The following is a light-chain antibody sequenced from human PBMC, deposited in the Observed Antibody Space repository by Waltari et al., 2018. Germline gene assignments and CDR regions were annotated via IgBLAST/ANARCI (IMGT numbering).Light chain of an antibody. J-gene: IGKJ1*01. CDR1: QSVSNY. Sequence: EIVLTQSPDTLSLSPGERATLTCRASQSVSNYLAWYQQRPGQAPRLLIFDASKRAAGIPARFGGSGSGTEFTLTISSLEAEDFAVYFCQQRSTWPRTFGHGTKVE. V-gene: IGKV3-11*01. CDR3: QQRSTWPRT. CDR2: DAS.